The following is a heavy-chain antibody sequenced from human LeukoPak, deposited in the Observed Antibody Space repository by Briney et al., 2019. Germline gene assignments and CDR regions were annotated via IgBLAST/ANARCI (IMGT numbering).Heavy chain of an antibody. D-gene: IGHD3-3*01. J-gene: IGHJ4*02. Sequence: GGSLRLSCAASGFTFSSCAMNWVRQAPGKGLEWVSYISDSSTTIYYADSVKGRFTISRDNAKNSLYLQMNSLRAEDTAVYYCARDRGGAYDFWSGYYTGYFDYWGQGTLVPVSS. CDR1: GFTFSSCA. V-gene: IGHV3-48*01. CDR2: ISDSSTTI. CDR3: ARDRGGAYDFWSGYYTGYFDY.